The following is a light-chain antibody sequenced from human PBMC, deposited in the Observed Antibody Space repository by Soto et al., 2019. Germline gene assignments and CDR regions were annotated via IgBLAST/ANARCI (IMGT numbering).Light chain of an antibody. CDR2: DVS. CDR3: SSYTSSIPYV. J-gene: IGLJ1*01. CDR1: SSDVGGYNY. V-gene: IGLV2-14*01. Sequence: QSALTQPASVSGSPGQSITISCTGTSSDVGGYNYVSWYQQHPGKAPKLMIYDVSNRPSGVSNRFSGSKSGNTASLTISGLQAEDEADYYCSSYTSSIPYVFGTGTKVTVL.